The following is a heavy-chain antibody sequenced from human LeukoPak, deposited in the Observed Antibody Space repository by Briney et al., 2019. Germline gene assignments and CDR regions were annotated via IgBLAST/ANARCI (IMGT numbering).Heavy chain of an antibody. D-gene: IGHD6-6*01. CDR2: INHSGST. V-gene: IGHV4-34*01. J-gene: IGHJ4*02. Sequence: SETLSLTCAVYGGSFSGYYWSWIRQPPGKGLEWIGEINHSGSTNYNPSLKSRVTISVDTSKNQFSLKLSSVTAADTAVYYCARRPLISSIAARPFDYWGQGTLVTVFS. CDR1: GGSFSGYY. CDR3: ARRPLISSIAARPFDY.